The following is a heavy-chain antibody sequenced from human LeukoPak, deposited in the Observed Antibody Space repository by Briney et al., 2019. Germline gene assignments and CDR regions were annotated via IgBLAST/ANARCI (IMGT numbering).Heavy chain of an antibody. D-gene: IGHD6-6*01. CDR1: GGSISSYY. J-gene: IGHJ6*02. CDR2: IYYSGST. Sequence: SETLSLTCTVSGGSISSYYWSWIRQPPGKGLEWIGYIYYSGSTNYNPSLKSRVTISVDTSKNQFSLKLSSVTAADTALYYCAKEGVRIAALSYGMDVWGQGTTVTVSS. CDR3: AKEGVRIAALSYGMDV. V-gene: IGHV4-59*12.